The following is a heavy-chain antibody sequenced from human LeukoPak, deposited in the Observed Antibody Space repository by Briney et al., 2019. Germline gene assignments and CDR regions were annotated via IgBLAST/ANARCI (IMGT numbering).Heavy chain of an antibody. D-gene: IGHD6-19*01. J-gene: IGHJ4*02. Sequence: GSSVKVSCKASGGTFSSYAISWVRQAPGQGLEWMGGIIPIFGTANYAQKFQGRVTITADESTSTAYMELSSLRSEDTAVYYCARDTDPSGYSSGWYSNSAFYWGQGALVTVSS. V-gene: IGHV1-69*01. CDR2: IIPIFGTA. CDR1: GGTFSSYA. CDR3: ARDTDPSGYSSGWYSNSAFY.